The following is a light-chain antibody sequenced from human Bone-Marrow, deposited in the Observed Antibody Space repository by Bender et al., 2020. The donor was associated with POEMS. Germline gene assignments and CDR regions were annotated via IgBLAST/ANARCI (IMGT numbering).Light chain of an antibody. CDR2: EVT. CDR3: SSYAGTNNLL. CDR1: SSDIDVYKY. V-gene: IGLV2-8*01. Sequence: QSALTQFRSVSGSPGPSVTISCTGTSSDIDVYKYVSWYQHHPGKAPKLIISEVTKRPSGVPDRFSGSKSGNTASLTVSGLQAEDEADYYCSSYAGTNNLLFGGGTKLTVL. J-gene: IGLJ2*01.